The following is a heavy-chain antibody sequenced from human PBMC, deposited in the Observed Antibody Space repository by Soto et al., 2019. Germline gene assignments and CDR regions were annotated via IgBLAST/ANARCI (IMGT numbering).Heavy chain of an antibody. D-gene: IGHD3-3*01. CDR1: GYAFSRDR. J-gene: IGHJ6*01. CDR3: ARASLPISGAPYGMDV. CDR2: ISAYNGDT. Sequence: AALKVSCKASGYAFSRDRIRWGRRAPGQGLEWMGWISAYNGDTEYSKNFQGRLTMTIDQSTTTASMELRSLRSDDTAVYYCARASLPISGAPYGMDVWGQGTSVTVSS. V-gene: IGHV1-18*01.